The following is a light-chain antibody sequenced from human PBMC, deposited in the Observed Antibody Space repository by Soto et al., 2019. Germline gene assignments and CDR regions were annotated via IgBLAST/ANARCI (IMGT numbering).Light chain of an antibody. V-gene: IGLV1-44*01. CDR3: AAWYGSLNNVL. CDR1: GSSIGTNT. Sequence: QSVLTQPPSASGTPGQRVTISCSGSGSSIGTNTVNWYRQLPGTAPKLLIYGNNQRPSGVPDRFSGSKSGTSASLAIRGLQSEDEAEYYCAAWYGSLNNVLFGGGTKVTGL. J-gene: IGLJ2*01. CDR2: GNN.